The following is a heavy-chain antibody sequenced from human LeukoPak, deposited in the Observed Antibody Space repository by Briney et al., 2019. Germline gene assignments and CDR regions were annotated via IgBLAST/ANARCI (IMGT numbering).Heavy chain of an antibody. V-gene: IGHV4-4*02. CDR2: IYHSGST. J-gene: IGHJ4*02. D-gene: IGHD2-2*01. CDR3: ARVGDGSIVVVPAAQYYFDY. Sequence: SGTLSLTCAVSGGSISSSNWWRWVRQPPGKGLEWIGEIYHSGSTNYNPSLKSRVTISVDKSKNQFSLKLSSVTAADTAVYYCARVGDGSIVVVPAAQYYFDYWGQGTLVTVSS. CDR1: GGSISSSNW.